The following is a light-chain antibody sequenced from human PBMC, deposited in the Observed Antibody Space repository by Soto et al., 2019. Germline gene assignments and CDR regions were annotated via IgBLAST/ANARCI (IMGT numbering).Light chain of an antibody. CDR3: QQYNNWPPIT. V-gene: IGKV3-15*01. Sequence: EIVMTQSPATLSVSPGERATLSCRASQSVSSNLAWYQQKPGQAPRLLIYGASTRATGIPARFSGSGSGTEFTLTISSLQSKDFAVYCCQQYNNWPPITFGQETRLEIK. J-gene: IGKJ5*01. CDR1: QSVSSN. CDR2: GAS.